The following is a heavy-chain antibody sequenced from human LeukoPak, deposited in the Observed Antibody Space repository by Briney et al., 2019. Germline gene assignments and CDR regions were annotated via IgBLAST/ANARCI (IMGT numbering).Heavy chain of an antibody. CDR1: GGSISSSSDY. Sequence: PSETLSLTCTVSGGSISSSSDYWGWIRQPPGEGLEWIGSLYYSGNTYYNPSLKSRVAISVDTSKNQFSLKLSSVTAADTALYYCASRWNGYWRYYFDYWGQGTLVTVSS. D-gene: IGHD3-3*01. J-gene: IGHJ4*02. V-gene: IGHV4-39*01. CDR2: LYYSGNT. CDR3: ASRWNGYWRYYFDY.